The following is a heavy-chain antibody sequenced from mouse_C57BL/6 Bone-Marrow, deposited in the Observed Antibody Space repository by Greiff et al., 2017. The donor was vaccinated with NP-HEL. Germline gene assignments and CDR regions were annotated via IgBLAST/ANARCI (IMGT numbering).Heavy chain of an antibody. Sequence: VMLVESGGGLVKPGGSLKLSCAASGFTFSSYAMSWVRQTPEKRLEWVATISDGGSYTYYPDNVKGRFTISRDNAKNNLYLQMSHLKSEDTAMYYCARAGLGPYYFDYWGQGTTLTVSS. D-gene: IGHD4-1*01. CDR1: GFTFSSYA. J-gene: IGHJ2*01. V-gene: IGHV5-4*03. CDR2: ISDGGSYT. CDR3: ARAGLGPYYFDY.